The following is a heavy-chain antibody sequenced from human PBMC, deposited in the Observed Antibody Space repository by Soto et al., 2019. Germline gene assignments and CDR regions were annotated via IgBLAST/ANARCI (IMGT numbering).Heavy chain of an antibody. CDR3: AREGEGARGRYYDFWSSGFDP. CDR2: ISYDGSNK. J-gene: IGHJ5*02. Sequence: QVQLVESGGGVVQPGRSLRLSCAASGFTFSSYAMHWVRQAPGKGLEWVAVISYDGSNKYYADSVKGRFTISRDNSKNTLYRQMNSLRAEDTAVYYCAREGEGARGRYYDFWSSGFDPWGQGTLVTVSS. D-gene: IGHD3-3*01. CDR1: GFTFSSYA. V-gene: IGHV3-30-3*01.